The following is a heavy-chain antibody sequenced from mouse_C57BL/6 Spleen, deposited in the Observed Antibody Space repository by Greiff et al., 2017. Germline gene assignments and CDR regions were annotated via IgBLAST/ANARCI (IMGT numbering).Heavy chain of an antibody. CDR3: ARHYYGSSYYFDD. CDR1: GFTFSSYG. CDR2: ISSGGSYT. J-gene: IGHJ2*01. Sequence: EVKLVESGGDLVKPGGSLKLSCAASGFTFSSYGMSWVRQTPDKRLEWVATISSGGSYTYYPDSVKGRFTISRDNAKNTLYLQMSSLKSEDTAMYYGARHYYGSSYYFDDWGKGTTLTVSS. V-gene: IGHV5-6*01. D-gene: IGHD1-1*01.